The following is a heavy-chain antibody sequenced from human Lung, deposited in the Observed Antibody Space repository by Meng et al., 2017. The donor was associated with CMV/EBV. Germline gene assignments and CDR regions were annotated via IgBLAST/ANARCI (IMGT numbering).Heavy chain of an antibody. V-gene: IGHV2-5*02. CDR3: ARRPSSYYDSSGYFFADY. J-gene: IGHJ4*02. Sequence: TKGVRVGWIRQPPGKALEWLALIYWDDYKRYSPSLKSRLTITKDTSKNQVVLTMTNMDPVDTATYYCARRPSSYYDSSGYFFADYWGQGTLVTVSS. CDR1: TKGVR. CDR2: IYWDDYK. D-gene: IGHD3-22*01.